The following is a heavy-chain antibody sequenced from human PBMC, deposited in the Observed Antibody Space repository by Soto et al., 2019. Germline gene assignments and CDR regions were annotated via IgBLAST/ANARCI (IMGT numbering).Heavy chain of an antibody. J-gene: IGHJ4*02. D-gene: IGHD6-13*01. CDR2: VKTKTDGGTT. Sequence: GGSLRLSCAASGFTFSNAWMNWVRQAQGKGLEWVGRVKTKTDGGTTDYAAPVKGRFTISRDDSENTLYLQMSSLKTEDTAFYYWTRVRSIAAAGPRYFGHWGQGILVTVSS. V-gene: IGHV3-15*07. CDR3: TRVRSIAAAGPRYFGH. CDR1: GFTFSNAW.